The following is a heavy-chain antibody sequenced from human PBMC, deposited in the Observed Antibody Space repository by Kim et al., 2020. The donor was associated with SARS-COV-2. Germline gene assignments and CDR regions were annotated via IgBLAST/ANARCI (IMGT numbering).Heavy chain of an antibody. Sequence: DSVKGRFTISRDNAKNSLYLQMTSLGAEDTAVYYCARDRAVWFGELFGYWGQGTLVTVSS. CDR3: ARDRAVWFGELFGY. V-gene: IGHV3-7*01. J-gene: IGHJ4*02. D-gene: IGHD3-10*01.